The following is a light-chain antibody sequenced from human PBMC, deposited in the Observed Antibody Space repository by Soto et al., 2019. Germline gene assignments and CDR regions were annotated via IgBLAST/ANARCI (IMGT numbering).Light chain of an antibody. V-gene: IGKV3-20*01. Sequence: ESVLTQSPGTLYLSPGQRATLSCRASQSVSSNYLAWYQQKPGQAPRLLIYGASTRATGIPDRFSGSGSGTDFTLTISRLEPEDSAVYYGQQYGSSPTWTFGQGTKVEIK. CDR1: QSVSSNY. J-gene: IGKJ1*01. CDR2: GAS. CDR3: QQYGSSPTWT.